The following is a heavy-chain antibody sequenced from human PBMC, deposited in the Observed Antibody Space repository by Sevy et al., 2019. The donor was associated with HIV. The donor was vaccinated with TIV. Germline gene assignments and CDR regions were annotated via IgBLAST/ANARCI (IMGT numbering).Heavy chain of an antibody. CDR1: GYTFTSYG. V-gene: IGHV1-18*01. Sequence: ALVKVSCQASGYTFTSYGISWVRQAPGQGLEWMGWISAYNGNTNYAQKLQGRVTMTTDTSTSPAYMELRSLGSDDTAVYYCARDSSSSHYYYGMDVWGQGTTVTVSS. J-gene: IGHJ6*02. CDR2: ISAYNGNT. D-gene: IGHD6-6*01. CDR3: ARDSSSSHYYYGMDV.